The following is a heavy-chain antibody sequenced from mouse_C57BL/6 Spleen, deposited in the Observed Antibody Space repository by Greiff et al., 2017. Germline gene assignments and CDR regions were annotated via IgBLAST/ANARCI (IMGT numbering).Heavy chain of an antibody. CDR1: GFTFSGYA. D-gene: IGHD2-2*01. V-gene: IGHV5-4*01. Sequence: EVQLVESGGGLVKPGGSLKLSCAASGFTFSGYAMSWVRQTPEKRLEWVATISDGGSYTYYPDNVKGRFTISRDNAQNNLYLQMIHLKSEDTATYYYARDEVTKAKGYWGQGTSVTVST. J-gene: IGHJ4*01. CDR2: ISDGGSYT. CDR3: ARDEVTKAKGY.